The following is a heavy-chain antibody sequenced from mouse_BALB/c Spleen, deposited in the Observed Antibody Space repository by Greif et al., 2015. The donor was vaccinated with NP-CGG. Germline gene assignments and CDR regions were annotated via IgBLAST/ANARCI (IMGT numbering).Heavy chain of an antibody. CDR1: GYTFTSYV. CDR3: ARDGNYGYYAMDY. D-gene: IGHD2-1*01. Sequence: VQLQQSGPELVKPGASVKMSCKASGYTFTSYVMHWVKQKPGQGLEWIGYINPYNDGTKYNEKFKGKATLTSDKSSSTAYMELSSLTSEDSAVYYCARDGNYGYYAMDYWGQGTSVTVSS. V-gene: IGHV1-14*01. CDR2: INPYNDGT. J-gene: IGHJ4*01.